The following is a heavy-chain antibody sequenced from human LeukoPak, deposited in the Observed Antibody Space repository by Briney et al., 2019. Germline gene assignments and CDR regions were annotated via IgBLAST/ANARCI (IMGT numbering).Heavy chain of an antibody. CDR2: IYYSGST. J-gene: IGHJ4*02. CDR3: ARDTSYGDYFDY. Sequence: PSETLSLTCTVSGGSISSYYWSWIRQPPGKGLEWIGYIYYSGSTNYNPSLKSRVTMSVDTSKNQFSLKLSSVTAADTAVYYCARDTSYGDYFDYWGQGTLVTVSS. CDR1: GGSISSYY. D-gene: IGHD4-17*01. V-gene: IGHV4-59*12.